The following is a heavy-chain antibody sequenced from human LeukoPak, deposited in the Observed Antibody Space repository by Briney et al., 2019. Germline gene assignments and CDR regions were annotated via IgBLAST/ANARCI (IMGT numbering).Heavy chain of an antibody. Sequence: GRSLRLSCAASGFTFSSYAMHWVRQAPAKGLEWVAMIHYDGRIQYYADSVKGRFTISRDNSKSTVSLQMNSLRAEDTAVYYCTRDPPASGWSFDYWGQGTLVTVSS. V-gene: IGHV3-30*04. CDR2: IHYDGRIQ. CDR1: GFTFSSYA. D-gene: IGHD6-19*01. J-gene: IGHJ4*02. CDR3: TRDPPASGWSFDY.